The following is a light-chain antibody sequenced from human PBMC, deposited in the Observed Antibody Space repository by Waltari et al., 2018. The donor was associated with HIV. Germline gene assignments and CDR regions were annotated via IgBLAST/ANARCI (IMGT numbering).Light chain of an antibody. CDR3: QSADSSGIYEI. Sequence: SYELTQPPSMSVSPGQTARITCSGDALPKQYAYWYQQKPGQAPVLIIYKDTEMPSGIPERFSGSNSGTIATLTISGVQAEDEAAYYCQSADSSGIYEIFGGGTKVIVL. V-gene: IGLV3-25*03. CDR2: KDT. CDR1: ALPKQY. J-gene: IGLJ2*01.